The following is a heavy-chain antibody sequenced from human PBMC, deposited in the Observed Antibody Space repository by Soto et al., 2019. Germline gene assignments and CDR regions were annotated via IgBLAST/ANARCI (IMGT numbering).Heavy chain of an antibody. V-gene: IGHV1-69*08. CDR2: IIPILGIA. Sequence: QAQLVQSGAEVKKPGSSVKVSCKASGGTFSSYTISWVRQAPGQGLEWMGRIIPILGIANYAQKFQGRVTITADKSTSTAYMELSSLRSEDTAVYYCARDIGDIVVVPAATWGQGTLVTVSS. CDR3: ARDIGDIVVVPAAT. D-gene: IGHD2-2*01. J-gene: IGHJ5*02. CDR1: GGTFSSYT.